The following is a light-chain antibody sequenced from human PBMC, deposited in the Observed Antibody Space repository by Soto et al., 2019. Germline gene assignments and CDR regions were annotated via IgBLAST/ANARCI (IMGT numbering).Light chain of an antibody. Sequence: QSVLTQPPSVSGAPGQRVTISCSGGSSNIGVGYDVHWYHHVPGTAPKLVVYFSTHRPSGVPDRFSGSKSGTLASLAIDGLQPEDEGDDYCQTADGGLRGRVFGSGTKLTVL. CDR2: FST. CDR1: SSNIGVGYD. CDR3: QTADGGLRGRV. V-gene: IGLV1-40*01. J-gene: IGLJ3*02.